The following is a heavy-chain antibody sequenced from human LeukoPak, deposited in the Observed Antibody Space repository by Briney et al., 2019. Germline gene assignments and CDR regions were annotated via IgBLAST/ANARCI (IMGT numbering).Heavy chain of an antibody. D-gene: IGHD3-22*01. CDR3: VRPPGDYYDSSGYYHDY. CDR1: GFTVSTNY. Sequence: GGSLRLSCAASGFTVSTNYMSWVRQAPGRGLEWVSVIYGGGDAYYADSVKGRFTISRDNAKNSLYLQMNSLRAEDTAVYYCVRPPGDYYDSSGYYHDYWGQGTLVTVSS. J-gene: IGHJ4*02. V-gene: IGHV3-53*01. CDR2: IYGGGDA.